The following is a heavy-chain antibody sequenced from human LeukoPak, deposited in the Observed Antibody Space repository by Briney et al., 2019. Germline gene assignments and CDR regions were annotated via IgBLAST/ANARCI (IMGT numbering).Heavy chain of an antibody. CDR3: VTGDWGS. D-gene: IGHD7-27*01. J-gene: IGHJ4*02. CDR2: ISRSGSTK. Sequence: SLRLSCAGSGFTFSTDDMSWVRQAPGTGLEWVSYISRSGSTKYYADSVKGRLIISRDNAKNSLYLQMNSLSAEDTAFYYCVTGDWGSWGQGTLVTVSS. CDR1: GFTFSTDD. V-gene: IGHV3-48*03.